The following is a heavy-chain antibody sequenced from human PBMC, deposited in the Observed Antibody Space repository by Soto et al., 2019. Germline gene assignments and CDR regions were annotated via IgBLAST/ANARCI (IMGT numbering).Heavy chain of an antibody. D-gene: IGHD2-8*02. V-gene: IGHV4-4*07. CDR3: ARDGFETGDYYYYGMDV. Sequence: PSETLSLTCTVSGGSISSYYWSWIRQPAGKGLEWIGRIYTSGSTNYNPSLKSRVTMSVDTSKNQFSLKLSSVTAADTAVYYCARDGFETGDYYYYGMDVWGQGTTVTVS. CDR2: IYTSGST. CDR1: GGSISSYY. J-gene: IGHJ6*02.